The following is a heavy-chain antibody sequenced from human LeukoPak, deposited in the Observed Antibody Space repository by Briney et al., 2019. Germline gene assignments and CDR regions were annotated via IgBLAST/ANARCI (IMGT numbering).Heavy chain of an antibody. CDR1: GFPFSSYW. J-gene: IGHJ1*01. CDR3: ARDRYSSK. D-gene: IGHD6-19*01. Sequence: GSLRLSCLASGFPFSSYWMTLVRPAPGKGLERVANIKEDGSEKYYVDSVKGRFSISRDNAKNSLFLQMNSPRAEDTAVYYCARDRYSSKWGQGTLVTVSS. V-gene: IGHV3-7*01. CDR2: IKEDGSEK.